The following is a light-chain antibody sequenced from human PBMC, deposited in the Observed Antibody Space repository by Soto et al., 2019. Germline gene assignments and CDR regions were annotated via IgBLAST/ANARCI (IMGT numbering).Light chain of an antibody. CDR3: QQRTTWLWT. J-gene: IGKJ1*01. CDR2: DAS. CDR1: PSVSSN. Sequence: DIAMTPSTASLSVSPGERASLXCRASPSVSSNLDWYQQKPATAPRLLLFDASYMADGSPARFRGSGSATDFTPTIDSLEPEDFAVYYGQQRTTWLWTFGPGTKVDIK. V-gene: IGKV3-11*01.